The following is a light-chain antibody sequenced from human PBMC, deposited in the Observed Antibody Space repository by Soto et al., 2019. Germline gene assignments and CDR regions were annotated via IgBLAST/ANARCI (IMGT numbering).Light chain of an antibody. CDR1: SSNIGAGYD. V-gene: IGLV1-40*01. CDR2: ANN. Sequence: QSVLTQPPSVSGAPGQRVTISCTGSSSNIGAGYDIHWYQQLPGTAPKLLIYANNFRPSGVPDRFSGSKSGTSASLANTGLQAEDEADYYCHSYDSSLSGYVFGAGTKVTVL. CDR3: HSYDSSLSGYV. J-gene: IGLJ1*01.